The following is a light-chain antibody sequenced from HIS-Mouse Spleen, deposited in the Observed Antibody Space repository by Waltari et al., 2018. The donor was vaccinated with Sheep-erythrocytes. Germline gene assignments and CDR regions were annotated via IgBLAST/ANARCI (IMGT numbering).Light chain of an antibody. J-gene: IGLJ1*01. CDR2: DVS. CDR3: CSYAGSYNHV. V-gene: IGLV2-11*01. Sequence: QSALTQPRSVSGSPGQSVTISCTGTRSDVGGYTSVSWYQQHPGKAPKLMIYDVSKRPSGVPDRFSGSKSGNTASLTISGLQAEDEADYYCCSYAGSYNHVFATGTKVTVL. CDR1: RSDVGGYTS.